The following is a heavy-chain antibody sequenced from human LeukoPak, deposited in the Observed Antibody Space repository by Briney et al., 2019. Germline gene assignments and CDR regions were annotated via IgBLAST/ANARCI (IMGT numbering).Heavy chain of an antibody. CDR3: ARVLTGSWDWFDP. Sequence: GGSLRLSCAASGFTFSSYGMHWVRQAPGKGLEWVAFIRYDGSNKYYADSVEGRLTISRDNSKNTLYLQMNSLRADDTAVYYCARVLTGSWDWFDPWGQGTLVTVSS. CDR1: GFTFSSYG. D-gene: IGHD2-8*02. CDR2: IRYDGSNK. J-gene: IGHJ5*02. V-gene: IGHV3-30*02.